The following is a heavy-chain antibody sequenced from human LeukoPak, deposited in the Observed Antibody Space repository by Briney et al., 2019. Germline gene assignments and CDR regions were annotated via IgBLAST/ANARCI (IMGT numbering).Heavy chain of an antibody. D-gene: IGHD2-21*01. Sequence: PSETLSLTCTVSGGSISSHYWSWIRQPPGKGLEWIGYIYYSGSTNYNPSLKSRVTISVDTSKNQFSLKLSSVTAADTAVYYCARSPHRLIGHWFDPWGQGIPVTVSS. J-gene: IGHJ5*02. CDR2: IYYSGST. CDR1: GGSISSHY. CDR3: ARSPHRLIGHWFDP. V-gene: IGHV4-59*11.